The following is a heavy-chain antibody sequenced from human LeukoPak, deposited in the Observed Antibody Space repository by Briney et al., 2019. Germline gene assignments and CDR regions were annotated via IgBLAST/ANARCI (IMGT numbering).Heavy chain of an antibody. V-gene: IGHV1-18*04. CDR1: GYTVTSYG. J-gene: IGHJ3*02. CDR2: ISAYNGNT. CDR3: ARDGLFVVVPAARGDAFDI. D-gene: IGHD2-2*01. Sequence: ASVKVSCKASGYTVTSYGISWVRQAPGQGLEWMGWISAYNGNTNYAQNLQGRVTMTTDTSTSTAYMELRSLRSDDTAVYYCARDGLFVVVPAARGDAFDIWGQGTMVTVSS.